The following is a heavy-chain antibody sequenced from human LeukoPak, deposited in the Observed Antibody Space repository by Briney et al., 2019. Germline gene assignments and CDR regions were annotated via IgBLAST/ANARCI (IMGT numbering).Heavy chain of an antibody. Sequence: PSESLSLTCTVSGGSISSYYWSWIRQPPGKGLEWIGYIYYSGSTNYNPSLKRGFTISVDTSKNQFSLKLSSVTAADTAVYYCATVTEFYGSGRRHNYYYYYMDVWGKGTTVTISS. J-gene: IGHJ6*03. D-gene: IGHD3-10*01. V-gene: IGHV4-59*01. CDR2: IYYSGST. CDR1: GGSISSYY. CDR3: ATVTEFYGSGRRHNYYYYYMDV.